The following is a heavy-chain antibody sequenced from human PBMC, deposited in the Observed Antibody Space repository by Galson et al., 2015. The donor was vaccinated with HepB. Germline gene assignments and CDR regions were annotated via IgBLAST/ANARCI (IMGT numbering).Heavy chain of an antibody. CDR1: GGSISSSNW. CDR3: ARASVDSSGYYTMGYFDY. V-gene: IGHV4-4*02. J-gene: IGHJ4*02. Sequence: SETLSLTCAVSGGSISSSNWWSWVRQPPGKGLEWIGYIYYSGSTNYNPSLKSRVTISVDTSKNQFSLKLSSVTAADTAVYYCARASVDSSGYYTMGYFDYWGQGTLVTVSS. CDR2: IYYSGST. D-gene: IGHD3-22*01.